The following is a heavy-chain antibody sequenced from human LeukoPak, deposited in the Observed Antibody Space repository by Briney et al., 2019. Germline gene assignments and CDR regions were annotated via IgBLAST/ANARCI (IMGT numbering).Heavy chain of an antibody. Sequence: SETLSLTCAVSGYSISSGYYWGWIRQPPGKGLEWIGSIYHSGSTYYNPSLKSRVTISVDTSKNQFSLKLSSVTAADTAVYYCARRKTDFWSGYYSYYFDYWGQGTLVTVSS. D-gene: IGHD3-3*01. CDR3: ARRKTDFWSGYYSYYFDY. CDR2: IYHSGST. J-gene: IGHJ4*02. V-gene: IGHV4-38-2*01. CDR1: GYSISSGYY.